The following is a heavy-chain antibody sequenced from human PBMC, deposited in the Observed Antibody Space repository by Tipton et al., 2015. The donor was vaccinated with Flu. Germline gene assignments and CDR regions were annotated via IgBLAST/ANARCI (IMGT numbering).Heavy chain of an antibody. V-gene: IGHV3-9*01. CDR3: ALLAAADAFDI. CDR2: ISWNSKSL. Sequence: AASGFTFEDYGMHWVRQAPGKGLEWVSGISWNSKSLGYADSVKGRFTISRDNAKNSLILQMNSLRAEDTALYYCALLAAADAFDIWGQGTMVTVSS. D-gene: IGHD6-13*01. CDR1: GFTFEDYG. J-gene: IGHJ3*02.